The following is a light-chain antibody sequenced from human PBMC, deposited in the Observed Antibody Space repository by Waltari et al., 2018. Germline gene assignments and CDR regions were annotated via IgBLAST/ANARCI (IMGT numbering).Light chain of an antibody. CDR3: QLRSGWPPYT. V-gene: IGKV3-11*01. J-gene: IGKJ2*01. CDR1: QSVSSY. Sequence: EIVSTQSPATLSLSPGERATLSGRASQSVSSYLAWYQQKPGQAPRLLIYVASNRATGIPARFICREAGTDFTLTMSSLEPQDFAVYYCQLRSGWPPYTVGQGTKREIK. CDR2: VAS.